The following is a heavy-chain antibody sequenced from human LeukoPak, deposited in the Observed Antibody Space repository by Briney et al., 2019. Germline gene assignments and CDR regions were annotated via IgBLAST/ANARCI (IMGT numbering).Heavy chain of an antibody. D-gene: IGHD3-16*01. V-gene: IGHV3-30*04. J-gene: IGHJ6*02. CDR3: ARAPGGTNYYYYGMDV. CDR2: ISYDGSNK. CDR1: GFTLSTYA. Sequence: GRSLRLSCAASGFTLSTYAMHWVRRAPGKGLEWVAVISYDGSNKYYADSVKGRFTISRDHSRNTLYLQADSLRGEDTAVYYCARAPGGTNYYYYGMDVWGQGTTVTVSS.